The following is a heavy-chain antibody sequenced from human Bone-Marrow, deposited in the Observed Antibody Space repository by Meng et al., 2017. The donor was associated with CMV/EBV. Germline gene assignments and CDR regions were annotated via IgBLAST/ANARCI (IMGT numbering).Heavy chain of an antibody. CDR3: AKDGGGGYGVDY. D-gene: IGHD5-12*01. CDR1: GFTFSSYA. Sequence: GESLKISCAASGFTFSSYAMSWVRQAPGKGLEWVSAISGSGGSTYYADSVKGRFTISRDNSKNTLYLQMNSLRAEDTAVYYCAKDGGGGYGVDYWGQGTLVTVSS. J-gene: IGHJ4*02. V-gene: IGHV3-23*01. CDR2: ISGSGGST.